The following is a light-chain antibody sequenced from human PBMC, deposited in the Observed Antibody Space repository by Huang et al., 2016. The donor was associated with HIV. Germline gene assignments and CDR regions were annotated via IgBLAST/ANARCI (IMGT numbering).Light chain of an antibody. V-gene: IGKV4-1*01. J-gene: IGKJ1*01. CDR2: WAA. Sequence: DIVMTQSPDSLAVSRGERATIHCKSSQSVLYSSNNKNYLAWYQQKPGQPPKLVIYWAATRESGVPDRVSGSGSGTDFTLTISSLQAEDVAVYYCQQYYSTPLTFGQGTKVEIK. CDR1: QSVLYSSNNKNY. CDR3: QQYYSTPLT.